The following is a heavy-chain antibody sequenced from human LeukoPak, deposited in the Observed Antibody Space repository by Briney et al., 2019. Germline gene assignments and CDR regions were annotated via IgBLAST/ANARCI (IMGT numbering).Heavy chain of an antibody. CDR2: IIPIFGTA. D-gene: IGHD3-22*01. Sequence: GASVKVSCKASRGTFSSYAISWVRQAPGQGLEWMGRIIPIFGTANYAQKFQGRVTITADESTSTAYMELSSLRSEDTAVYYCARAPYSSGYYSLFDYWGQGTLITVSS. V-gene: IGHV1-69*13. CDR3: ARAPYSSGYYSLFDY. CDR1: RGTFSSYA. J-gene: IGHJ4*02.